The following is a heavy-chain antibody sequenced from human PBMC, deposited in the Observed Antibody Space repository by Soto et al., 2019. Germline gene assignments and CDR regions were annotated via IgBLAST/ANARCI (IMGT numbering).Heavy chain of an antibody. D-gene: IGHD3-16*02. CDR1: GYTFTSYY. J-gene: IGHJ5*02. CDR2: INPSGGST. Sequence: QVQLVQSGAEVKKPGASVKVSCKASGYTFTSYYMHWVRQAPGQGLEWMGIINPSGGSTSYAQKLQGRATMTSTTAKSTHYMDVSRLRSEDTAVYYCDTKFILISYGGVIAGGGGHNRFDPWGQGTLVTVSS. V-gene: IGHV1-46*04. CDR3: DTKFILISYGGVIAGGGGHNRFDP.